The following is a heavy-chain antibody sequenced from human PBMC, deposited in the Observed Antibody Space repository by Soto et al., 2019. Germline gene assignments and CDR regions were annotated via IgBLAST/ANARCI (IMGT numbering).Heavy chain of an antibody. CDR1: GFTFSTYA. V-gene: IGHV3-23*01. CDR3: AKVSRFPDGRRSMF. CDR2: ICGSSGGSA. D-gene: IGHD3-10*01. J-gene: IGHJ4*02. Sequence: EVQLLESGGTVVQPGGSLRLSCAASGFTFSTYAMNWVRQAPGKGLEWVSSICGSSGGSAYYAGSVKGRFTISRDNSKNTLFLPMNSTRVEYTAVYYCAKVSRFPDGRRSMFWGQGSPFTVSS.